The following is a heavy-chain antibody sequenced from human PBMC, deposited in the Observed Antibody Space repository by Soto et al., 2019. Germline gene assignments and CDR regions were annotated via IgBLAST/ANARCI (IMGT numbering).Heavy chain of an antibody. D-gene: IGHD5-12*01. CDR2: IWYDGSNK. J-gene: IGHJ3*02. Sequence: QVQLVESGGGVVQPGRSLRLSCAASGFTFSSYGMHWVRQAPGKGLEWVAVIWYDGSNKYYADSVKGRFTISRDNSKNTLYLQMNSLRAEDTAVYYCARDTSSGQDAFDIWGQGTMVTVSS. CDR1: GFTFSSYG. CDR3: ARDTSSGQDAFDI. V-gene: IGHV3-33*01.